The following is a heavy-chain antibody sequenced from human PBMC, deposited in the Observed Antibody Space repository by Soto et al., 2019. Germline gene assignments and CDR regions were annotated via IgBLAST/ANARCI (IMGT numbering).Heavy chain of an antibody. CDR1: GYSFTSYW. Sequence: GESLKISCNGSGYSFTSYWIGWVRQMPGKGLEWMGIIYPGDSETRYSPSFEGQVTISVDKSTSTAYLQWSSLKASDTAMYYCARLGTMAEPDGWGQGTLVTVYS. CDR2: IYPGDSET. V-gene: IGHV5-51*01. D-gene: IGHD1-7*01. J-gene: IGHJ4*02. CDR3: ARLGTMAEPDG.